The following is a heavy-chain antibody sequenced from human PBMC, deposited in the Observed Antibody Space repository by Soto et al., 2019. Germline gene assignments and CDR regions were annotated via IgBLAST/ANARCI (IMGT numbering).Heavy chain of an antibody. CDR1: GGSISSYY. CDR3: ARDPSIAVAGTVYGKDV. J-gene: IGHJ6*02. Sequence: KTSETLSLTCTVSGGSISSYYWSWIRQPPGKGLEWIGYIYYSGSTNYNPSLKSRVTISVDTSKNQFSLKLSSVTAADTAVYYCARDPSIAVAGTVYGKDVCGQGTTVTVS. V-gene: IGHV4-59*01. D-gene: IGHD6-19*01. CDR2: IYYSGST.